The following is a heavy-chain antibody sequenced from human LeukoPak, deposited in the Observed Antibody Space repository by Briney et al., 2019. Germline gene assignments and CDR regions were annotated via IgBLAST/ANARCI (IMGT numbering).Heavy chain of an antibody. V-gene: IGHV1-58*02. CDR3: AAVFFVAYCGGDCYPYSFDY. D-gene: IGHD2-21*02. CDR1: GFTFTSSA. J-gene: IGHJ4*02. Sequence: AASVKVSCKASGFTFTSSAMQWVRQARGQRLEWIGWIVVGSGNTNYAQKFQERVTITRDMSTSTAYMELSSLRSEDTAVYYCAAVFFVAYCGGDCYPYSFDYWGQGTLVTVSS. CDR2: IVVGSGNT.